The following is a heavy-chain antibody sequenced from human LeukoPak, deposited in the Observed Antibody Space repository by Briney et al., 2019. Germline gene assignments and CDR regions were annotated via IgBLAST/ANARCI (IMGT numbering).Heavy chain of an antibody. J-gene: IGHJ3*02. V-gene: IGHV3-23*01. CDR2: ISGSGGST. CDR3: AKGRQQWWTLDALDI. D-gene: IGHD5-18*01. Sequence: PGGSLPLSRAASGFTFSSYAMSWVRQAPGKGLEWVSAISGSGGSTYYADSVKGRFTISRDNSKNTLYLQMNSLIPDDTAVYYCAKGRQQWWTLDALDIWGPGTLVTVSS. CDR1: GFTFSSYA.